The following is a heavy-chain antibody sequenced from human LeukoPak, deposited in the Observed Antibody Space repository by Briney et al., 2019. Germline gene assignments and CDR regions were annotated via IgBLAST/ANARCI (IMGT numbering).Heavy chain of an antibody. Sequence: PSETLSLTCTVSGDSISSYYWSWIRQSAGKGLEWIGRIHTGGSANYNPSLKSRVTMSVDTSKTQFSLKVNSVTAADTGVYYCARAPEFSSGWLLDYWGQGSLVTVSS. CDR2: IHTGGSA. CDR1: GDSISSYY. D-gene: IGHD6-19*01. CDR3: ARAPEFSSGWLLDY. J-gene: IGHJ4*02. V-gene: IGHV4-4*07.